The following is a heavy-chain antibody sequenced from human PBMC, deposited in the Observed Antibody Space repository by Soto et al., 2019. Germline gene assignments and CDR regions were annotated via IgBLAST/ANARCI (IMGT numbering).Heavy chain of an antibody. V-gene: IGHV1-18*01. J-gene: IGHJ4*02. CDR2: ISAYNGNT. CDR3: ARVGDFLYGSGFYSPLGFDY. CDR1: GYTFTSYG. D-gene: IGHD3-10*01. Sequence: ASVKVSCKASGYTFTSYGISWVRQAPGQGLEWMGWISAYNGNTNYAQKLQGRVTMTTDTSTSTAYMELRSLRSDDTAVYYCARVGDFLYGSGFYSPLGFDYWGQGTLVPVSS.